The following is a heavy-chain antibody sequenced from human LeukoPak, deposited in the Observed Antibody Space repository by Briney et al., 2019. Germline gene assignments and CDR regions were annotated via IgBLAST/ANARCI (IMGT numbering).Heavy chain of an antibody. CDR1: GGSISSGDSY. J-gene: IGHJ4*02. CDR3: ARETGGGYSYGV. CDR2: FYNSG. V-gene: IGHV4-31*03. Sequence: SQTLSLTCTVSGGSISSGDSYWSWIRQHPEKGLEWIGYFYNSGYYNPSLKGRGTISVDTSKNHCSLELRSVTPADTAVYYCARETGGGYSYGVWGQGTLVTVSS. D-gene: IGHD5-18*01.